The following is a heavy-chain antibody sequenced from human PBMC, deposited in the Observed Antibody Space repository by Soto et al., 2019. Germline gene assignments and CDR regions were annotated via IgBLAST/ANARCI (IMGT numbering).Heavy chain of an antibody. D-gene: IGHD3-3*01. CDR3: SRDSEFGVVINYYYYYGMDV. CDR2: IISSSSDI. Sequence: EVQLVESGGGLVKPGGALRLSCAASGFTFSSDSRNWVRQAPGKGLEWVSSIISSSSDIYYADSVKGRFTISRDNAKNLLHLQMHSLIAEDTAVSYCSRDSEFGVVINYYYYYGMDVCGKGTTVTVSS. V-gene: IGHV3-21*01. J-gene: IGHJ6*04. CDR1: GFTFSSDS.